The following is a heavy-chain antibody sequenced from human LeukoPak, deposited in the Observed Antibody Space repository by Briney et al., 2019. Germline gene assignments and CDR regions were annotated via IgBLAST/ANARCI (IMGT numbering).Heavy chain of an antibody. J-gene: IGHJ3*02. D-gene: IGHD5-24*01. CDR3: AKGDGYNDDAFDI. Sequence: GGSLRLSCAASGFTFSSYGMHWVRQAPGKGLEWVAVISYDGSNKYYADSVKGRFTISRDNSKNTLYLQMNSLRAEDTAVYYCAKGDGYNDDAFDIWGQGTMVTVSS. CDR2: ISYDGSNK. CDR1: GFTFSSYG. V-gene: IGHV3-30*18.